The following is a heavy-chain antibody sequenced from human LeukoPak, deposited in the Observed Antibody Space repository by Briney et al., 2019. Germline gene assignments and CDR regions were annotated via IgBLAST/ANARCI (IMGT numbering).Heavy chain of an antibody. CDR1: GYTFTGYY. CDR2: INPNSGDT. CDR3: AREGIAAAGQYIIDY. Sequence: ASVKVSCKASGYTFTGYYMHWVRQAPGQGLEWMGRINPNSGDTNYAQKFQGRVTMTRDTSISTAYMELSRLRSDDTAVYYCAREGIAAAGQYIIDYWGQGTLVTVSS. D-gene: IGHD6-13*01. J-gene: IGHJ4*02. V-gene: IGHV1-2*06.